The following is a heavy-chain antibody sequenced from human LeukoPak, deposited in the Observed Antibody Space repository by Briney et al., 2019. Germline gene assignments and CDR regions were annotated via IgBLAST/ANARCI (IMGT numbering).Heavy chain of an antibody. CDR1: GFTFSSSW. J-gene: IGHJ4*02. CDR3: ARDSSGYAY. D-gene: IGHD3-22*01. Sequence: GGSLRLSCAASGFTFSSSWMSWVRQAPGKGLEWVASTNQVGSEEYYVDSVKGRFTISRDNAKDSLYLQMNSLRAEDTAVYYCARDSSGYAYWGQGTLVTVSS. V-gene: IGHV3-7*01. CDR2: TNQVGSEE.